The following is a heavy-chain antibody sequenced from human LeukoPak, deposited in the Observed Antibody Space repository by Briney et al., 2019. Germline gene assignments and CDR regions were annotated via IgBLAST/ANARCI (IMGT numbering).Heavy chain of an antibody. CDR2: MNPNSGNT. CDR1: GYTFTSYD. Sequence: ASVKVSCKASGYTFTSYDINWVRQATGQGLEWMGWMNPNSGNTGYAQKFQGRVTMTRNTSISTAYMELSSLRSEDTAVYYCARSKPWAAAGTRPKNDYWGQGTLVTVSS. V-gene: IGHV1-8*02. J-gene: IGHJ4*02. D-gene: IGHD6-13*01. CDR3: ARSKPWAAAGTRPKNDY.